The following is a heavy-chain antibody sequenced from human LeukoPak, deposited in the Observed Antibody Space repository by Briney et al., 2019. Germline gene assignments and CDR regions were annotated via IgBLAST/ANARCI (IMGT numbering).Heavy chain of an antibody. Sequence: KPGGSLRLSCAASGFTFSSYAMSWVRQAPGKGLEWVSAISGSGGSTYYADSVKGRFTISRDNSKNTLYLQMNSLRAEDTAVYYCAKGLRYFDWFQGNYFDYWGQGTLVTVSS. CDR3: AKGLRYFDWFQGNYFDY. CDR2: ISGSGGST. D-gene: IGHD3-9*01. J-gene: IGHJ4*02. V-gene: IGHV3-23*01. CDR1: GFTFSSYA.